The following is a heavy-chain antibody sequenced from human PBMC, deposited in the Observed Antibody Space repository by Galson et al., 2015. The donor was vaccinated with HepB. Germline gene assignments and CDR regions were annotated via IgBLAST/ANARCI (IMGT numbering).Heavy chain of an antibody. V-gene: IGHV3-48*01. CDR2: ISSSSSTI. D-gene: IGHD6-19*01. CDR3: ARDGSGRGY. Sequence: SLRLSCAASGFTFSSYSMNWVRQAPGKGLEWVSYISSSSSTIYYADSVKGRFTISRDNAKNSLYLQMNSLRAEDTAVYYCARDGSGRGYWGQGTLVTVSS. CDR1: GFTFSSYS. J-gene: IGHJ4*02.